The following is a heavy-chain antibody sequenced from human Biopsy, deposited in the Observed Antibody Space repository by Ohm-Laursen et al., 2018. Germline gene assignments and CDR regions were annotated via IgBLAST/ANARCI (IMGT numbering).Heavy chain of an antibody. J-gene: IGHJ4*02. Sequence: TLSLTSTVSGVSINTGGYYWNSLRQHPGTGLEWIGYIHYSGNTLYNPSLKSLFTISVDTSRYQFSLRLTSVTAADTALYYCTRAGGGKIYGLWGQGTRVTVSS. CDR2: IHYSGNT. D-gene: IGHD3-16*01. CDR3: TRAGGGKIYGL. V-gene: IGHV4-31*01. CDR1: GVSINTGGYY.